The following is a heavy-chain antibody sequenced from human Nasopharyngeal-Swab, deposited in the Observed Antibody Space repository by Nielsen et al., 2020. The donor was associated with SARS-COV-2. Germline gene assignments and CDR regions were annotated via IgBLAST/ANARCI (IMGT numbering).Heavy chain of an antibody. Sequence: GESLRLSCATSGFTFTSYAMHWVRQAPGKGLQWVAFIWYDGSNKYYADSVRGRFTISRDNSKNTLSLQMNSLRAEDTAVYYCARDIQMGGMDVWGQGTTVTVSS. CDR2: IWYDGSNK. CDR1: GFTFTSYA. V-gene: IGHV3-33*01. CDR3: ARDIQMGGMDV. D-gene: IGHD5-24*01. J-gene: IGHJ6*02.